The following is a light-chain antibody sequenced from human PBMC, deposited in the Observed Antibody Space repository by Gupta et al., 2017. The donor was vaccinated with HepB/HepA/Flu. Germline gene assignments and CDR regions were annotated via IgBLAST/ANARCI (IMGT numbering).Light chain of an antibody. CDR3: QEWSTSPLT. CDR2: GAS. CDR1: QSVYSDY. J-gene: IGKJ3*01. Sequence: EIVLTQSPGTLSLSPGERATLSCRASQSVYSDYLAWYQQRPGQSPRLLIYGASSSATGIPDRFSGSGSGTDFTLTITRLEPEDFAVYYCQEWSTSPLTFGPGVKMNIK. V-gene: IGKV3-20*01.